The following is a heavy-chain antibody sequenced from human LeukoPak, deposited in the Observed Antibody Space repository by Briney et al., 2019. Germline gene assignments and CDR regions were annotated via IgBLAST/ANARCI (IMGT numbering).Heavy chain of an antibody. Sequence: SETLSLTCTVSGGSVSSGSYYWSWIRQPPGQGLDWNGYIYYSGSTNYNPSLKSRVTISVDTSKNQFSLKLRSVTAAGTAVYYCARAASASNLKGWREYYYHHYYIGVWGKGTTVTVSS. V-gene: IGHV4-61*01. CDR1: GGSVSSGSYY. CDR2: IYYSGST. CDR3: ARAASASNLKGWREYYYHHYYIGV. D-gene: IGHD4-11*01. J-gene: IGHJ6*03.